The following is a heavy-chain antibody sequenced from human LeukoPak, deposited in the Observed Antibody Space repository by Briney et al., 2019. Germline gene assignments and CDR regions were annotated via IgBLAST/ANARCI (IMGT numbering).Heavy chain of an antibody. Sequence: ASVKVSCKASGCTFTSYGISWVRQAPGQGLEWMGWISAYNGNTNYAQKLQGRVTMTTDTSTSTAYMELRSLRSDDTAVYYCARDWGMMATTTFDYWGQGTLVTVSS. CDR2: ISAYNGNT. CDR1: GCTFTSYG. D-gene: IGHD5-24*01. J-gene: IGHJ4*02. CDR3: ARDWGMMATTTFDY. V-gene: IGHV1-18*01.